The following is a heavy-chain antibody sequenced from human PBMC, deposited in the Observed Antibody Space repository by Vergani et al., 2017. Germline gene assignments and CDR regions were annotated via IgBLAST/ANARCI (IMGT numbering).Heavy chain of an antibody. V-gene: IGHV3-9*01. J-gene: IGHJ5*02. CDR1: GFKFGDYA. CDR3: VRDLDCSPINCYHGFDP. D-gene: IGHD2-15*01. CDR2: ISWNSGRT. Sequence: EVQLVESGGGMVQPGRSLRLSCGASGFKFGDYAMHWVRQAPGKGLEWVAGISWNSGRTDYADSVKGRFIISRDNAKKSLSLIMNSLRPEDTALYYCVRDLDCSPINCYHGFDPWGQGTLVTVSS.